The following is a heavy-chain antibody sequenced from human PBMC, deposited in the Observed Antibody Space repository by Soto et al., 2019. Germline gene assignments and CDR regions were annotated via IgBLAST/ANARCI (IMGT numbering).Heavy chain of an antibody. D-gene: IGHD4-17*01. CDR2: ISHTGTT. V-gene: IGHV4-38-2*02. J-gene: IGHJ6*02. CDR3: ARVTRVIRDSDHFGVDV. Sequence: PSETLSLTCLVSGFPISSPYSWGWIRQPPGKGLEWIGSISHTGTTSYSPSLTSRVSISVDTSKNQVSLKLTSVTAADTAVYFCARVTRVIRDSDHFGVDVWGHGTTVTVSS. CDR1: GFPISSPYS.